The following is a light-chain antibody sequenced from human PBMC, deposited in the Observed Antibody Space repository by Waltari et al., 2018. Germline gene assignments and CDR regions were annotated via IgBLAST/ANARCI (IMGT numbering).Light chain of an antibody. CDR3: QQYGISPWT. J-gene: IGKJ1*01. Sequence: EVVLTQSPGTLSLSAGERATLSCRASQRISTTSLAWYQHKPAQAPTLPVYGTSSRATGIPDRFSGSGSATHFTLTSSRLEPEDFAVYYCQQYGISPWTFGQGTKVEVK. CDR1: QRISTTS. CDR2: GTS. V-gene: IGKV3-20*01.